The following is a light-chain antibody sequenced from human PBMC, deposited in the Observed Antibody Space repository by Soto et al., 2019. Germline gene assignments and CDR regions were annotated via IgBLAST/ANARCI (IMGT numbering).Light chain of an antibody. CDR3: RSFTTSNTWV. V-gene: IGLV2-14*01. CDR2: EVT. CDR1: SSDVGGYKY. Sequence: QSALTQPASVSGSPGQSITISCTGTSSDVGGYKYVSWFQQHPGEAPKLMIYEVTNRPSGVSNRFSASKSGNTASLTISGLQAEDEADYYCRSFTTSNTWVFGGGTKLTVL. J-gene: IGLJ3*02.